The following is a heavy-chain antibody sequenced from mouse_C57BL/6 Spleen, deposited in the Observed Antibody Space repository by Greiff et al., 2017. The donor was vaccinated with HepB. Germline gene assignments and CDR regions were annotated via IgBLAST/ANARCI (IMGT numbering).Heavy chain of an antibody. CDR2: INPSSGYT. CDR3: SRGGGSTMVTTRGYYAMDY. Sequence: VQLQQSGAELARPGASVKMSCKASGYTFTSYTMHWVKQRPGQGLEWIGYINPSSGYTKSNQKFKDKATLTADKSSSTAYRQLSSLTYEDSAAYDWSRGGGSTMVTTRGYYAMDYWGQGTSVTVSS. J-gene: IGHJ4*01. V-gene: IGHV1-4*01. CDR1: GYTFTSYT. D-gene: IGHD2-2*01.